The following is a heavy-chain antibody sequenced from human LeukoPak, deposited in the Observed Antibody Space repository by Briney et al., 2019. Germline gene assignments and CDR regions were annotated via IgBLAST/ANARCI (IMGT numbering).Heavy chain of an antibody. J-gene: IGHJ4*02. CDR3: ASNGLFGTHGAPFDY. V-gene: IGHV1-46*01. Sequence: ASVEVSCKASGYTFTSYYMHWVRQAPGQGLEWMGIINPSGGSTSYAQKFQGRVTMTRDTSTSTVYMELSSLRSEDTAVYYCASNGLFGTHGAPFDYWGQGTLVTVSS. CDR2: INPSGGST. CDR1: GYTFTSYY. D-gene: IGHD3-16*01.